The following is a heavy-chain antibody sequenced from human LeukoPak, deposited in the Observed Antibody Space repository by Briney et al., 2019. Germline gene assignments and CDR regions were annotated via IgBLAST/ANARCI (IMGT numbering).Heavy chain of an antibody. V-gene: IGHV1-2*02. CDR2: INPNSGGT. CDR1: GYTFTGYY. Sequence: ASVKVSCKASGYTFTGYYMHWVRQPPGQGLEWMGWINPNSGGTNYAQKFQGRVTMTTDTSTSTAYMELRSLRSDDTAVYYCARVLVLIGEPQVDPWGQGTLVTVSS. D-gene: IGHD3-10*01. J-gene: IGHJ5*02. CDR3: ARVLVLIGEPQVDP.